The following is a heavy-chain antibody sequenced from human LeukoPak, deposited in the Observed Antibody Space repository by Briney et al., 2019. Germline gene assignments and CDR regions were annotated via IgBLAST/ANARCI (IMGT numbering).Heavy chain of an antibody. CDR3: AKVFLAPFGMLSRDTAMVFDY. V-gene: IGHV3-23*01. CDR2: FSGSGGST. CDR1: GFTFSSYA. Sequence: PGGSLRLSCAASGFTFSSYAMSWVRQAPGKGLEWVSSFSGSGGSTYYADSVKGRFTISRDNSKNTLYLQMNSLRAEDTAVYYCAKVFLAPFGMLSRDTAMVFDYWGQGTLVTVSS. D-gene: IGHD5-18*01. J-gene: IGHJ4*02.